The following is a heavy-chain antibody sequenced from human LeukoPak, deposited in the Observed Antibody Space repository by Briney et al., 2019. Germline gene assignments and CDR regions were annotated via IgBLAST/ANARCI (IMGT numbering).Heavy chain of an antibody. CDR2: INPSGGST. CDR1: GYSFITYY. J-gene: IGHJ4*02. Sequence: ASVKVSCKASGYSFITYYMHWVRQAPGQGLEWAGIINPSGGSTNYAQKFQGRVTMTRDTSTSTVYMELSSLRSEDTAVYYCARGRYSSAWPENDYWGQGTLVTVSS. V-gene: IGHV1-46*01. CDR3: ARGRYSSAWPENDY. D-gene: IGHD6-25*01.